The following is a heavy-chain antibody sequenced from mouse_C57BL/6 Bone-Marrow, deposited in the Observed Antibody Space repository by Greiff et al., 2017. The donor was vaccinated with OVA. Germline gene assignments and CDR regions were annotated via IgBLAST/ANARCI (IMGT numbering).Heavy chain of an antibody. J-gene: IGHJ3*01. CDR3: ALCRFAD. CDR1: GYTFTSYW. CDR2: IDPNRGGT. Sequence: QVQLQQPGAELVMPGASVKLSCKASGYTFTSYWMHWVKQRPGRGLEWIGRIDPNRGGTKYNEKFKSKATLTVDKPSSTAYMQLSILTSEDSAVYYCALCRFADWGQGTLVTVSA. V-gene: IGHV1-72*01.